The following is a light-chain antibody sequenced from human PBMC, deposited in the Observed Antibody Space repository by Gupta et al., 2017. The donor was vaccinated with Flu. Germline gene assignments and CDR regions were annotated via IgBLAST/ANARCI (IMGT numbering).Light chain of an antibody. Sequence: QSALTQPASVSGSPGQSITISCTGTSSDVGGYNYVSWYQQHPGKAHKLMIYDVSNRPSGVSNRFSCSKSGNTASPTISGLQAEDEAEYDCSSYTSSSTLHVVFGGGTKMTVL. V-gene: IGLV2-14*01. J-gene: IGLJ2*01. CDR2: DVS. CDR1: SSDVGGYNY. CDR3: SSYTSSSTLHVV.